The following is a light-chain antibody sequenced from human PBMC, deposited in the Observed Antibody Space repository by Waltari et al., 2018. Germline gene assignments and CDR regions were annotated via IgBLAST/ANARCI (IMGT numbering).Light chain of an antibody. CDR3: QVWDTSAV. J-gene: IGLJ2*01. Sequence: SLEVTQSAPVSVSPGQTARVTCSGEKLGDKDVSCYQQRPGQPPTLGIPQDNKRPPGIPARFSCSNSGNTATLTISGTQALDEGDYHCQVWDTSAVFGGGTKLTVL. CDR2: QDN. CDR1: KLGDKD. V-gene: IGLV3-1*01.